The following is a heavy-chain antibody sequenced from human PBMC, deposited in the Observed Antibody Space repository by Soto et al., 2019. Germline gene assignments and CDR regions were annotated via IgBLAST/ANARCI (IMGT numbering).Heavy chain of an antibody. J-gene: IGHJ4*02. CDR1: GFTLSNIG. D-gene: IGHD2-21*01. CDR3: AKESGGERYAAYFDL. Sequence: QVQLVESGGGVVQPGPSLRLACAASGFTLSNIGMQWVPQAPGKGLGWVAVISAGGNTKYYADSVKGRFTISRDNSKNTLFLQMNSLRTEDTAVYYCAKESGGERYAAYFDLWGQGTLVTVSA. V-gene: IGHV3-30*18. CDR2: ISAGGNTK.